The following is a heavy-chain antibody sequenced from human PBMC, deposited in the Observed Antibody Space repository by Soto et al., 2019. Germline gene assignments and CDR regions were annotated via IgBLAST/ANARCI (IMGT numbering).Heavy chain of an antibody. J-gene: IGHJ6*02. CDR2: ISGSGGNA. D-gene: IGHD1-26*01. CDR3: AKDGASGSYPPYYYFAMDV. Sequence: EVQLLESGGGLVQPGGSLRLSCAASGFTFSSYAMSWVRQAPGKGLEWVSTISGSGGNAYYADSVKGRFSISRDNSKNTLRLQMNSLRADDTAVYYCAKDGASGSYPPYYYFAMDVWGQGTTVTVSS. V-gene: IGHV3-23*01. CDR1: GFTFSSYA.